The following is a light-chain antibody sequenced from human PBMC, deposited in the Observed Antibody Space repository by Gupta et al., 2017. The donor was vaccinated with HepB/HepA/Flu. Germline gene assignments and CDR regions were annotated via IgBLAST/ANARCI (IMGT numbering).Light chain of an antibody. CDR1: QSLLHSNGYNY. V-gene: IGKV2-28*01. Sequence: VMTQSPLSLPVTPGEPASIACRSSQSLLHSNGYNYLDWYLQKQGQSPQLLIYLGSNRASGVPDRFSGSGSGTDFTLKISRVEAEDVGVYYCMQALQTLWWTFGQGTKVEIK. CDR2: LGS. J-gene: IGKJ1*01. CDR3: MQALQTLWWT.